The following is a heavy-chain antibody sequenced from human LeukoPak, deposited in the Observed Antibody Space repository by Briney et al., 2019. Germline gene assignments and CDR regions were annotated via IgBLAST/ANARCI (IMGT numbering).Heavy chain of an antibody. V-gene: IGHV3-53*01. CDR1: GFTVSSNY. Sequence: PGGSLRLSRAASGFTVSSNYMSWVRQAPGKGLEQVSVIYSGGDTYYADSVKGRFTIPRDNSKDTLYLQMNSLRAEDTAVYYCATGGEYYDTGGYGHDHWGQGTLVTVSS. CDR2: IYSGGDT. J-gene: IGHJ4*02. D-gene: IGHD3-22*01. CDR3: ATGGEYYDTGGYGHDH.